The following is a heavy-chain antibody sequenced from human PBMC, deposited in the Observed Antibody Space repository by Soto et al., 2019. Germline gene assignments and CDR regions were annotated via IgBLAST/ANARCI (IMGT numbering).Heavy chain of an antibody. Sequence: ASVKVSCKASGYTFTSYSISWVRQAPGQGLEWMGWISAYNGNTNYAQKLQGRVTMTTDTSTSTAYMELRSLRSDDTAVYYCARFVAAAGRGGWFDPWRQGTLVTVSS. CDR2: ISAYNGNT. CDR1: GYTFTSYS. V-gene: IGHV1-18*04. CDR3: ARFVAAAGRGGWFDP. J-gene: IGHJ5*02. D-gene: IGHD6-13*01.